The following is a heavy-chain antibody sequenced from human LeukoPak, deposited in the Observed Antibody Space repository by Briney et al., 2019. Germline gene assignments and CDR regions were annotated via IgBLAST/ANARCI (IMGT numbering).Heavy chain of an antibody. CDR1: GYTFTSYG. V-gene: IGHV1-18*01. Sequence: ASVTVSCTASGYTFTSYGISWVRQAPGQGLEWMGWISAYNGNTNYAQKLQGRVTMTTDTSTSTAYMELRSLRSDDTAVYYCARDDSSSWNYYYYGMDVWGQGTTVTVSS. D-gene: IGHD6-13*01. CDR3: ARDDSSSWNYYYYGMDV. CDR2: ISAYNGNT. J-gene: IGHJ6*02.